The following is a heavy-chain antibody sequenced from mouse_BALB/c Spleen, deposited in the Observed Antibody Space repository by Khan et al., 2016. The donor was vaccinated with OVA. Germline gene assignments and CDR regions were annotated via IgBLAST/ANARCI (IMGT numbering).Heavy chain of an antibody. V-gene: IGHV1-18*01. CDR3: ARDWASWFAY. CDR2: INPNNGGT. Sequence: VQLKESGPELVKPGASVKISCKASGYTFTDYNMDWVKQSHGKSLEWIGDINPNNGGTIYNQKFKGKATLTVDKSSSTAYMELRGLTSEDTGVYYCARDWASWFAYWGQGTLVTVSA. D-gene: IGHD4-1*01. J-gene: IGHJ3*01. CDR1: GYTFTDYN.